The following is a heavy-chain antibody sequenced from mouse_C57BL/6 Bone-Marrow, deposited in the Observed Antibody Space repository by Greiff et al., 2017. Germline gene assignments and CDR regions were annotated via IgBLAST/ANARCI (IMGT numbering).Heavy chain of an antibody. CDR1: GYTFTSYW. D-gene: IGHD2-2*01. V-gene: IGHV1-55*01. Sequence: QVQLQQPGAELVKPGASVKMSCKASGYTFTSYWITWVKQRPGQGLEWIGDIYPGSGSTNYNEKFKSKATLTVDTSSSTAYMQLSSLTSEDSAVYYCAKMYYGYFYAMDYWGQGTSVTVSS. J-gene: IGHJ4*01. CDR2: IYPGSGST. CDR3: AKMYYGYFYAMDY.